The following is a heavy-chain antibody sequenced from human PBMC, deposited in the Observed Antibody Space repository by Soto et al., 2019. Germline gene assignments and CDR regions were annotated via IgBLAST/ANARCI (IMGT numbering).Heavy chain of an antibody. CDR3: ARVADIVLIPALDY. CDR1: GYTFTTYS. CDR2: ISPFNGDA. D-gene: IGHD2-8*02. Sequence: QVQLVQSGAEVKRPGASVNVSCKASGYTFTTYSLSWVRQAPGQGLEWMGWISPFNGDATYAQKFQDRVTLTTDTSTSTDYMELRRLRDDDTAVYYCARVADIVLIPALDYWGRGTLVIVSS. J-gene: IGHJ4*02. V-gene: IGHV1-18*04.